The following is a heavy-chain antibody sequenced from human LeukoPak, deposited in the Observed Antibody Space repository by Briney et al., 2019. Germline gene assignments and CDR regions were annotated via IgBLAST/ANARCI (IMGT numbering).Heavy chain of an antibody. CDR2: INHSGST. V-gene: IGHV4-34*01. CDR1: GGSFSGYY. D-gene: IGHD6-13*01. Sequence: SETLSLTCAVYGGSFSGYYWSWIRHPPGKGLEWIGEINHSGSTNYNPSLKSRVTISVDTSKNQFSLKLSSVTAADTAVYYCARYGAFYSSSWSSGLDYWGQGTLVTVSS. CDR3: ARYGAFYSSSWSSGLDY. J-gene: IGHJ4*02.